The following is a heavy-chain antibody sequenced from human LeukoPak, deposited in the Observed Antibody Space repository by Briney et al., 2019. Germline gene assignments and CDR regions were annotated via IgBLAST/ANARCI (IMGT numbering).Heavy chain of an antibody. D-gene: IGHD1-26*01. V-gene: IGHV3-23*01. Sequence: GGSLRLSCAASRFTFSSYGMTWVRQAPGKGLEWVSGISGSGVSTYYADSVEGRFIISRDNSKNTLYLQMDSLRAEDTAVYYCAKGMGNFDYWGRGTLVTVSS. CDR3: AKGMGNFDY. J-gene: IGHJ4*02. CDR1: RFTFSSYG. CDR2: ISGSGVST.